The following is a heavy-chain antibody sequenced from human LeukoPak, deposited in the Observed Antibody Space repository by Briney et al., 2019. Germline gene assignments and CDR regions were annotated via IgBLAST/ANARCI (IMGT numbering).Heavy chain of an antibody. CDR2: IYYSGST. CDR3: ARGGGYCSSTSCYPNAFDI. J-gene: IGHJ3*02. D-gene: IGHD2-2*01. Sequence: SQTLSLTCTVSGGSISSGDYYWRWIRQPPGKGREWSGYIYYSGSTYYNPPLQSRVTTSVDTSKNQFSLKLRSVTAADTAVYYCARGGGYCSSTSCYPNAFDIWGQGTMVTVSS. CDR1: GGSISSGDYY. V-gene: IGHV4-30-4*08.